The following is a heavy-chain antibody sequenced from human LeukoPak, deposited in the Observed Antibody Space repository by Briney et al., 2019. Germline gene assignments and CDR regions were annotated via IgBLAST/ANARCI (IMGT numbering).Heavy chain of an antibody. J-gene: IGHJ6*02. CDR1: GFTFRTYW. D-gene: IGHD3-9*01. CDR2: IESDGSST. CDR3: ARVANITTFGMDV. Sequence: GGSLRLSCAASGFTFRTYWMNWVRQAPGKGLVWVSRIESDGSSTSYADSVKGRFTISRDNAANTLYLQMNSRRAEDTAVYYCARVANITTFGMDVWGQGTTVTVSS. V-gene: IGHV3-74*01.